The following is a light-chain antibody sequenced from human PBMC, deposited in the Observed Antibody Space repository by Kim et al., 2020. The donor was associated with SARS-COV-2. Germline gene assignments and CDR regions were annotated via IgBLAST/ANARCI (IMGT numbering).Light chain of an antibody. V-gene: IGLV2-14*03. J-gene: IGLJ1*01. CDR2: DVS. CDR1: SSDVGGYND. Sequence: SIPLSCTGTSSDVGGYNDVSWYQQHPGKAPKLMIYDVSNRPSGVSNRFSGSKSGNTASLTISGLQAEDEADYYCSSYTSSSTLVFGSGTKVTVL. CDR3: SSYTSSSTLV.